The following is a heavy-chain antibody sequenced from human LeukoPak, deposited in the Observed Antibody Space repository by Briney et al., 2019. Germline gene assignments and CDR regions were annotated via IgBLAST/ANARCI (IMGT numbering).Heavy chain of an antibody. D-gene: IGHD2-2*01. CDR3: ASARTTAFMDV. J-gene: IGHJ6*04. CDR2: IYTSGST. V-gene: IGHV4-4*07. CDR1: GGSISSYY. Sequence: SETLPLTCTVSGGSISSYYWSWIRQPAGKGLEWIGRIYTSGSTNYNPSLKSRVIMSVDTSKNQFSLKLSSVTAADTAVYYCASARTTAFMDVWGKGTTVTVSS.